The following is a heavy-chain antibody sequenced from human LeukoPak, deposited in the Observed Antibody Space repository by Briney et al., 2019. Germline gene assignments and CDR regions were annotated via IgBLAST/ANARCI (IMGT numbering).Heavy chain of an antibody. J-gene: IGHJ4*02. CDR3: AKGSLLGN. V-gene: IGHV3-9*01. CDR2: ISWNSGSI. CDR1: GFTFDDYA. D-gene: IGHD3-10*01. Sequence: PGGSLRLSCSASGFTFDDYAMHWVRQAPGKGLEWVLGISWNSGSIGYADSVKGRFTISRDNAKNSLYLQMNSLRAEDTALYYCAKGSLLGNWGQGTLVTVSS.